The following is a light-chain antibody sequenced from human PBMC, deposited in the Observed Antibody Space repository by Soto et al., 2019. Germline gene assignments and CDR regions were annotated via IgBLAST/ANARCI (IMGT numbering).Light chain of an antibody. CDR3: AAWDDSLNGVV. Sequence: QSVLTQPPSASRAPGQRVTISCSRSSSNIGSNSVNWYQQLPGTAPKLLMYSSNQRPSGVPDRFSGSKSGTSASLAISGLQSEDEADYYCAAWDDSLNGVVFGGGTKLTVL. CDR1: SSNIGSNS. J-gene: IGLJ2*01. V-gene: IGLV1-44*01. CDR2: SSN.